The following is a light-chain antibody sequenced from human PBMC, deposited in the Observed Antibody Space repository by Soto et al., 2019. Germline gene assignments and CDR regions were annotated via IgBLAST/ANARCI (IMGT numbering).Light chain of an antibody. CDR2: DAS. Sequence: EIVLTQSPATLSLSPGERATLSCRASQSVSSYLAWYQQKPGQAPRLLIYDASNRATGIPARFSGSGSGTDFTLTISSLEPEDFAVYYCQQLSNWPKTFGPGTKVEIK. CDR3: QQLSNWPKT. V-gene: IGKV3-11*01. J-gene: IGKJ1*01. CDR1: QSVSSY.